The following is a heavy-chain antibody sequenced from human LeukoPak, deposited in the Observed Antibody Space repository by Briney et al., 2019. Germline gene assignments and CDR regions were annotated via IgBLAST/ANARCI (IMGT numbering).Heavy chain of an antibody. CDR1: DFGSHH. D-gene: IGHD6-19*01. V-gene: IGHV3-74*01. Sequence: GGSLRLSCVASDFGSHHTHWVRQAPGKGLVWVSRVSTDGIGTAYADSVKGRFTISRDNAKNTVYLQMNSLRAEDTAVYYCARGGYSSGLDYWGQGTLVTVSS. CDR3: ARGGYSSGLDY. J-gene: IGHJ4*02. CDR2: VSTDGIGT.